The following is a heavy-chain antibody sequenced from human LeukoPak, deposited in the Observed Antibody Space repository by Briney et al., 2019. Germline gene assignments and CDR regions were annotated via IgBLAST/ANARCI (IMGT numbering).Heavy chain of an antibody. CDR2: IYGGGTDT. V-gene: IGHV5-51*01. J-gene: IGHJ4*02. D-gene: IGHD5-24*01. Sequence: GESLQISCQTSGYKFSDYWIGWVRQMPGIGLEWMGFIYGGGTDTRYSPSFQGQVTVSIDKSINTAYLQWSSLKASDTSIYYCARTGDGKYYFDYWGQGTLVTVSS. CDR1: GYKFSDYW. CDR3: ARTGDGKYYFDY.